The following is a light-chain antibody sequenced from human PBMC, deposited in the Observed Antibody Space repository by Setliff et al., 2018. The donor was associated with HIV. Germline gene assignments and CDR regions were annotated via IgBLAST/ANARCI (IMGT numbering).Light chain of an antibody. CDR2: GVR. CDR3: CSYVGSYSYI. Sequence: QSALTQPRSVSGSPGQTVTLSCTGSTSDVGNYNYVSWYQQYPGKAPKLIIFGVRRRPSGVPDRFSGSKSQNTASLTISGLQPEDEADYYCCSYVGSYSYIFGTGTKVTVL. CDR1: TSDVGNYNY. V-gene: IGLV2-11*01. J-gene: IGLJ1*01.